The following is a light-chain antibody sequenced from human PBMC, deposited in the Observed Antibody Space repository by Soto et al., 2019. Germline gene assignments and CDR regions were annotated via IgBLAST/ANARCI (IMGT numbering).Light chain of an antibody. J-gene: IGLJ1*01. CDR2: EVS. Sequence: QSVLTQPPSVSVSPGQSVTIFCTGTSSDVGSYNRVSWYQQLPGTAPKLMIYEVSNRPSGVPDRFSGSKSGNTASLTISGLQAEDEADYYCSSYTSSSTYVFGTGTKVTVL. CDR3: SSYTSSSTYV. V-gene: IGLV2-18*02. CDR1: SSDVGSYNR.